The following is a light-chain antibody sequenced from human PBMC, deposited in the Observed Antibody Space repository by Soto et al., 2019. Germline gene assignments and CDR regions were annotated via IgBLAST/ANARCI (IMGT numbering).Light chain of an antibody. Sequence: QSALTQPASVSGSPGQSITISCTGTSSDVGAYTFVSWYQQHPDKVPKLMIFDVSRRPSGVSDRFSGSKSGNTASLTMSGLQPEDEADYYCSSYTSSSTHVFGSGTKLTVL. CDR1: SSDVGAYTF. CDR2: DVS. V-gene: IGLV2-14*03. CDR3: SSYTSSSTHV. J-gene: IGLJ1*01.